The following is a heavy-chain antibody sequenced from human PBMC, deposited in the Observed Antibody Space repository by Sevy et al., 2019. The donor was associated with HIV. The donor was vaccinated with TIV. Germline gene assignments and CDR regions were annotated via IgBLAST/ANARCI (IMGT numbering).Heavy chain of an antibody. V-gene: IGHV3-21*01. CDR3: ARDYGGLNAFDF. CDR1: GFIFSSYS. J-gene: IGHJ3*01. Sequence: GGSLRLSCAASGFIFSSYSMNWVRQAPGKGLEWVASISRSNTYIYYADSVKGRFTISRDDAKNSLYLQMNSLRAEETAVYYCARDYGGLNAFDFWGQGTMVTVSS. CDR2: ISRSNTYI. D-gene: IGHD4-17*01.